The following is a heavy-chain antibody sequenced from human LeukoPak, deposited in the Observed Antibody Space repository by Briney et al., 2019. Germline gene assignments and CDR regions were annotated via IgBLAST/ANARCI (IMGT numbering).Heavy chain of an antibody. J-gene: IGHJ4*02. CDR3: ARSGVPQR. CDR1: GGSISNYY. D-gene: IGHD7-27*01. CDR2: IYYSGST. V-gene: IGHV4-59*01. Sequence: SETLSLTCTVSGGSISNYYWSWIRQPPGKGLEWIGYIYYSGSTNYNPSLKSRVTISVDTSKNQFSLKLGSVTAADTAVYYCARSGVPQRWGQGTPVTVSS.